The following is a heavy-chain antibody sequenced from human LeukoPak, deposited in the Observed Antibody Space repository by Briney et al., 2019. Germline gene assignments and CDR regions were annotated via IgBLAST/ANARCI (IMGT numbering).Heavy chain of an antibody. J-gene: IGHJ4*02. D-gene: IGHD2-2*01. Sequence: GGSLRLSCGASEFTFSSYSMNGVRQAPGKGLEWVSSIIISSSYIYYAGSVKGRFTISRDSAKNSLYLQRNGLRAGDTPWYSFARDRRYCSSTSWYPDYYFAYWGRGTLVTVSS. CDR1: EFTFSSYS. V-gene: IGHV3-21*01. CDR3: ARDRRYCSSTSWYPDYYFAY. CDR2: IIISSSYI.